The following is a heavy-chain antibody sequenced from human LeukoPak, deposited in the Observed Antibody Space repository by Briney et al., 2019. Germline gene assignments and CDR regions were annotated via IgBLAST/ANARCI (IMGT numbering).Heavy chain of an antibody. CDR2: INHSGST. D-gene: IGHD4-17*01. CDR3: ARGYDYGDLSLDY. V-gene: IGHV4-34*01. CDR1: GFTFSTCA. Sequence: GSLRLSCAASGFTFSTCAMSWIRQPPGKGLEWIGEINHSGSTNYNPSLKSRVTISVDTSKNQFSLKLSSVTAADTAVYYCARGYDYGDLSLDYWGQGTLVTVSS. J-gene: IGHJ4*02.